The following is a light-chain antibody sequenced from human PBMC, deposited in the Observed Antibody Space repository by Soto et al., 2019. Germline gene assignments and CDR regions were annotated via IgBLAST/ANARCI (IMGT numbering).Light chain of an antibody. CDR2: RDS. Sequence: QSVLTQPPSASGTPGQRVLISCFGSSSNIGKNYVYWYQQLPGTAPKLLMYRDSQRPSGVTDRFSGSKSGTSASLAITGLRSDDETTYYCAAWDDRLSGWVFGGGTQLTVL. CDR3: AAWDDRLSGWV. V-gene: IGLV1-47*02. J-gene: IGLJ3*02. CDR1: SSNIGKNY.